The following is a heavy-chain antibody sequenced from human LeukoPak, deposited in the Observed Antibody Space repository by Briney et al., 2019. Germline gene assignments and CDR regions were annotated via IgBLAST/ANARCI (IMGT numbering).Heavy chain of an antibody. CDR1: GFIFSSFG. D-gene: IGHD3-3*02. Sequence: GGSLRLSCVASGFIFSSFGMHWVRQAPGKGLEWVAFIRYDGTTKYYADSVKGRFTISRDNSRNMLYLEMYSLRAEDTAVYYCAKISSHWGQGTLVTVSS. CDR2: IRYDGTTK. V-gene: IGHV3-30*02. J-gene: IGHJ4*02. CDR3: AKISSH.